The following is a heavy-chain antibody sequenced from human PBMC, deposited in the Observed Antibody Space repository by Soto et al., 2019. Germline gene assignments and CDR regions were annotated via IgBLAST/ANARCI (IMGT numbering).Heavy chain of an antibody. CDR1: GYTFTSYD. CDR3: ARGLGYCSGGSCYSFDAFDI. Sequence: ASVKVSCKASGYTFTSYDINWVRQATGQGLEWMGWMNPNSGNTGYAQKFQGRVTMTRNTSISTAYMELSSLRSEDTAVYYCARGLGYCSGGSCYSFDAFDIWGQGTMVTVSS. CDR2: MNPNSGNT. D-gene: IGHD2-15*01. J-gene: IGHJ3*02. V-gene: IGHV1-8*01.